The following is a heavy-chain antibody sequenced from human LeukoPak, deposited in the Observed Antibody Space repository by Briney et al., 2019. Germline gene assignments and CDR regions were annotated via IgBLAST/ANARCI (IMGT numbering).Heavy chain of an antibody. CDR2: IHDTGST. D-gene: IGHD1-26*01. V-gene: IGHV4-59*02. J-gene: IGHJ2*01. Sequence: PSETLSLTCIVSGRSVSTFYWSWLRQSPGTGLEWVGFIHDTGSTAYNPSLKSRVTISLETSKNQLSLMLTSVTAADTAMYYCARGSTDVYWYLDVWGRGTLVTVSS. CDR3: ARGSTDVYWYLDV. CDR1: GRSVSTFY.